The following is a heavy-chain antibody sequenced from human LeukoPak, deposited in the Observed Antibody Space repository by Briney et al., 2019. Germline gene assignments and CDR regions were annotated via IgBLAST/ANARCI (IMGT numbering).Heavy chain of an antibody. J-gene: IGHJ3*02. V-gene: IGHV3-23*01. D-gene: IGHD5-24*01. Sequence: GGSLRLSCAASGFTFSSYAMSWVRQAPGKGLEWVSAISGSGGSTYYADSVKGRFTISRDNCKNTLYLQMNSLRAEDTAVYYCARARRDGNTGLAFDIWGQGTMVTVSS. CDR2: ISGSGGST. CDR3: ARARRDGNTGLAFDI. CDR1: GFTFSSYA.